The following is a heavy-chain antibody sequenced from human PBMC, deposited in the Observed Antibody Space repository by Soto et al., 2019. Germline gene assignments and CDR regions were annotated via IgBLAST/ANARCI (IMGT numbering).Heavy chain of an antibody. Sequence: ASVKVSCKASEYTFTNYALHWVRQAPGQGLEWMGWISAYNGNTNYAQKLQGRVTMTTDTSTSTAYMELRSLRSDDTAVYYCARAYCGGDCYPVPNHDNWFDPWGQGTQVTVSS. CDR1: EYTFTNYA. D-gene: IGHD2-21*02. J-gene: IGHJ5*02. CDR3: ARAYCGGDCYPVPNHDNWFDP. CDR2: ISAYNGNT. V-gene: IGHV1-18*01.